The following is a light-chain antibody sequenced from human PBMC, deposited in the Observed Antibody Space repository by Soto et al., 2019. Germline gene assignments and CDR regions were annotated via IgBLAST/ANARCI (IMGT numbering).Light chain of an antibody. V-gene: IGKV1-5*01. Sequence: DIKMSQSPSTLSASVGDRVTITCRASQSVRSWLAWYQQKPGRAPKFLIYDASSLESGVPSRFSGSGSGTEFTLTIRNLQPDDFETYYCQQYDNYPLTFGGGTKVDIK. J-gene: IGKJ4*01. CDR2: DAS. CDR3: QQYDNYPLT. CDR1: QSVRSW.